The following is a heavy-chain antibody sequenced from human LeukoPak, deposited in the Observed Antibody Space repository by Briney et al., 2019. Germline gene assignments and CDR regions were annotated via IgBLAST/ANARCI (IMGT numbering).Heavy chain of an antibody. Sequence: ASVKVSCKASGHTFTSYYMHWVRQAPGQGLEWMRIINPSAGSTSYAQKFQGRVTMTRDTSTSTVYMELSSPRSEDTAAYYCARGILRYFDWLKKGQYYFDYWGQGTLVTVSS. J-gene: IGHJ4*02. CDR2: INPSAGST. CDR3: ARGILRYFDWLKKGQYYFDY. CDR1: GHTFTSYY. V-gene: IGHV1-46*01. D-gene: IGHD3-9*01.